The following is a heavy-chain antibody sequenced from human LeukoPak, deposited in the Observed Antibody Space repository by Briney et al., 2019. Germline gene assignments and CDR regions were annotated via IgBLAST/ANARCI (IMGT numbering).Heavy chain of an antibody. D-gene: IGHD3-10*01. CDR2: INPNSGGT. CDR3: ASELGLDYYGSGGYYPH. Sequence: GASVKVSCKASGYTFTGYYMHWVRQAPGQGLEWMGWINPNSGGTNYAQKFQGRVTMTRDTSISTAYMELSRLRSDDTAVYYCASELGLDYYGSGGYYPHWGQGTLVTVSS. V-gene: IGHV1-2*02. J-gene: IGHJ4*02. CDR1: GYTFTGYY.